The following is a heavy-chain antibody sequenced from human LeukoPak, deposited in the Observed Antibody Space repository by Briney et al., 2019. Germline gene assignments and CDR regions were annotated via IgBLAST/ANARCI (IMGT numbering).Heavy chain of an antibody. D-gene: IGHD2-2*01. CDR2: IDTSSTTI. J-gene: IGHJ4*02. Sequence: GGSLKLSCEASGPPLSSFEMAWGRQAPRQGPGWKSYIDTSSTTIYYIDSLKGRFTISRDNAKDSLYLQMNSLRVEDTAVYYCARDSAVPAAQLDHWGQGTLVTVSS. CDR3: ARDSAVPAAQLDH. CDR1: GPPLSSFE. V-gene: IGHV3-48*03.